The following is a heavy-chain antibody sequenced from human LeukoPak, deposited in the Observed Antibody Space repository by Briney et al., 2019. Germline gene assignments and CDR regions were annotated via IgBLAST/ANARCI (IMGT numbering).Heavy chain of an antibody. D-gene: IGHD6-13*01. CDR1: GFTFSSYW. Sequence: PGGSLRLSCAASGFTFSSYWMHWVCQAPGKGLVWVSRINSDGSSTSYADSVKGRFTISRDNAKNTLYLQMNSLRAEDTAVYYCARARGGLAASDYWGQGTLVTVSS. J-gene: IGHJ4*02. V-gene: IGHV3-74*01. CDR3: ARARGGLAASDY. CDR2: INSDGSST.